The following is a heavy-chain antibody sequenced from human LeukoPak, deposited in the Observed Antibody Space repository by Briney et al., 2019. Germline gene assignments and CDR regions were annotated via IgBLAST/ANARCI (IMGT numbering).Heavy chain of an antibody. CDR3: ARSILTGYYWGFDP. V-gene: IGHV1-2*02. D-gene: IGHD3-9*01. CDR1: GYTLIGYY. Sequence: ASVKVSCEASGYTLIGYYMHWVRQAPGQGLEWMGWINPNSGGTNYAQKFQGRVTMTRDTSISTAYMELSRLRSDDTAVYYCARSILTGYYWGFDPWGQGTLVTVSS. CDR2: INPNSGGT. J-gene: IGHJ5*02.